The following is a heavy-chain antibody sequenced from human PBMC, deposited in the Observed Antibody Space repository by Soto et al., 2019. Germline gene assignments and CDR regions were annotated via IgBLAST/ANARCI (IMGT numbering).Heavy chain of an antibody. CDR1: GYTFTGYY. D-gene: IGHD2-15*01. CDR3: ARERAGCSGGSCYSDGMDV. Sequence: VASVKVSCKASGYTFTGYYMRWVRQAPGQGLEWMGWINPNSGGTNYAQKFQGRVTMTRDTSISTAYMELSRLRSDDTAVYYCARERAGCSGGSCYSDGMDVWGQGTTVTVSS. V-gene: IGHV1-2*02. CDR2: INPNSGGT. J-gene: IGHJ6*02.